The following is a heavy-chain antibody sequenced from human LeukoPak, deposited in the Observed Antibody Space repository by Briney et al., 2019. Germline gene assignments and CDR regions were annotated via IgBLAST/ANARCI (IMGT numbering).Heavy chain of an antibody. D-gene: IGHD3-9*01. CDR2: IKQDGSEK. Sequence: SGGSLRLSCAASGFTFSSYWMSWVRQAPGKGLEWVANIKQDGSEKYYVDSVKGRFTISRDNAKNSLYLQMNSLRAEDTAVHYCARDAPLLTGYPPSYYYYMDVWGKGTTVTVSS. J-gene: IGHJ6*03. V-gene: IGHV3-7*01. CDR1: GFTFSSYW. CDR3: ARDAPLLTGYPPSYYYYMDV.